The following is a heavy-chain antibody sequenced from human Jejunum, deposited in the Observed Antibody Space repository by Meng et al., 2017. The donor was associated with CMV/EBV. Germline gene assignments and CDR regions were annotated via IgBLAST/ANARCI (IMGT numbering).Heavy chain of an antibody. J-gene: IGHJ4*02. Sequence: VQLVQSGGEGKKPGASVKVSCKASGYTFRSYAIHWVRQATGQRLEWMGWINGGNGKTKYSQKFQGRVTITRDTSASTAYMELSSLRSEDTAVYYCARDVVVPAALTVRIDYWGQGTLVTVSS. D-gene: IGHD2-2*01. CDR1: GYTFRSYA. CDR2: INGGNGKT. CDR3: ARDVVVPAALTVRIDY. V-gene: IGHV1-3*01.